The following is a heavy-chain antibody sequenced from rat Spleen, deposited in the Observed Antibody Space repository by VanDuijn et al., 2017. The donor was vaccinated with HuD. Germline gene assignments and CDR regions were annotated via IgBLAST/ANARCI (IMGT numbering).Heavy chain of an antibody. J-gene: IGHJ2*01. CDR2: ISSSGVNT. D-gene: IGHD1-12*02. Sequence: EVQLVESGGGLVQPGRSLKLSCAASGFTFSYYYMAWVRQAPTKGLEWVASISSSGVNTYYRDSVKGRFTVSRDNAKITLYLQMDSLRSDDPATYYCARKYYYDGSYYYFDYWGQGVMVSVSS. CDR1: GFTFSYYY. CDR3: ARKYYYDGSYYYFDY. V-gene: IGHV5-25*01.